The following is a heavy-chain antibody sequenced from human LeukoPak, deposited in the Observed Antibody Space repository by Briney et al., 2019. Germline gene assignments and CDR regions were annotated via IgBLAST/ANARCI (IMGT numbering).Heavy chain of an antibody. CDR2: INPNSGGT. CDR3: ARGGAVVVTAISAFDI. V-gene: IGHV1-2*02. Sequence: ASVKVSCKASGYTFTGYYIHWVRQAPGQGLEWMGWINPNSGGTNYAQKFQGRVTMTWDTSSRTAYMDLSRLRSDDTAVYYCARGGAVVVTAISAFDIWGQGTMVTVSS. D-gene: IGHD2-21*02. CDR1: GYTFTGYY. J-gene: IGHJ3*02.